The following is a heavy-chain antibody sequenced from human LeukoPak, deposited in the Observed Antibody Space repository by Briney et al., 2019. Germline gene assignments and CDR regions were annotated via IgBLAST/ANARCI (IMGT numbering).Heavy chain of an antibody. CDR2: ISSSSDYI. D-gene: IGHD5-12*01. J-gene: IGHJ4*02. CDR3: ARGPSGYHNT. CDR1: GFTFSSYN. Sequence: PGGSLRLSCAASGFTFSSYNMNWVRQAPGKGLEWVSSISSSSDYIYYADSVKGRFTISRDNSKNTLYLQMNGLRAEDTAVYYCARGPSGYHNTGGQGTLVTVSS. V-gene: IGHV3-21*01.